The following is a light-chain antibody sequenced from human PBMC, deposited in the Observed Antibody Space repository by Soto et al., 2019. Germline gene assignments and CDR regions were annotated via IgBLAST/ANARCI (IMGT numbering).Light chain of an antibody. J-gene: IGLJ2*01. CDR1: SSNIGSST. Sequence: QSVLTQRPSASGTPGQRVTISCSGSSSNIGSSTVSWYHQLPGSAPKLLIFGDHQRPSGIPDRFSGSKSGTSASLAISGLQSDDEADYYCAAWDDSLNGVLFGGGTKVTVL. V-gene: IGLV1-44*01. CDR3: AAWDDSLNGVL. CDR2: GDH.